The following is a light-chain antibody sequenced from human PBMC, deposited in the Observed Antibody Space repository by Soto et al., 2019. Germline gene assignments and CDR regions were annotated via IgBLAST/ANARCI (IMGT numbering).Light chain of an antibody. CDR2: DAS. J-gene: IGKJ1*01. Sequence: DIQMTQSPSSLSASVGDRVTLSCMASQSISTNLNWYQQKPGKAPKLLIYDASSLEGGVPSRFSGSGSGTEFTLTISSLQPDDFATYYCHQYNYYRPTFGQGTKVDIK. V-gene: IGKV1-5*01. CDR1: QSISTN. CDR3: HQYNYYRPT.